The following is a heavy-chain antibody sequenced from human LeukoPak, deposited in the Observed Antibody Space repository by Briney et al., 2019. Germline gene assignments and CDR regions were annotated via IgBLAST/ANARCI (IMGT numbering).Heavy chain of an antibody. Sequence: SQTLSLTCTVPGGSISSGAYYWSWLRQSPGKGLEWIGYIFYSGTTYFNPSLRSRVAMSLDTSKNRFSLKLRSVTAADTAVYYCAREHNYVSESNWFDPWGQGIRVTVSS. CDR1: GGSISSGAYY. V-gene: IGHV4-30-4*01. J-gene: IGHJ5*02. D-gene: IGHD3-10*01. CDR3: AREHNYVSESNWFDP. CDR2: IFYSGTT.